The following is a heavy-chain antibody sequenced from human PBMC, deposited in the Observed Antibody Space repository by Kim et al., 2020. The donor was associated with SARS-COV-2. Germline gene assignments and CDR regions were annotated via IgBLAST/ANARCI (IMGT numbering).Heavy chain of an antibody. CDR3: AKDAGSGLPLNWFDP. J-gene: IGHJ5*02. V-gene: IGHV3-33*06. Sequence: GGSLRLSCAASGFTFSSYGMHWVRQAPGKGLEWVAVIWYDGSNKYYADSVKGRFTISRDNSKNTLYLQMNSLRAEDTAVYYCAKDAGSGLPLNWFDPWGQGTLVTVSS. CDR2: IWYDGSNK. D-gene: IGHD3-10*01. CDR1: GFTFSSYG.